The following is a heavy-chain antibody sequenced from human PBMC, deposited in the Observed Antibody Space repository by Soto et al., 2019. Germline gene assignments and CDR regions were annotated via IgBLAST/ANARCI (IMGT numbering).Heavy chain of an antibody. CDR3: ARDQGYYDSSGSLDP. D-gene: IGHD3-22*01. Sequence: QVQLVQAGAEVKKPGASVKVSCKASGYTFTGYYMHWVRQAPGQGLEWMGWINPNSGGTNYAQKFKGRVTMTRDTSISTAYMELSRLRSYDTAVYHGARDQGYYDSSGSLDPWGQGTLVTVSS. J-gene: IGHJ5*02. V-gene: IGHV1-2*02. CDR1: GYTFTGYY. CDR2: INPNSGGT.